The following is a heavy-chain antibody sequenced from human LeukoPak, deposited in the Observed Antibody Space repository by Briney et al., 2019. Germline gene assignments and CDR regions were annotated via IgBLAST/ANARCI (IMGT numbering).Heavy chain of an antibody. CDR1: GFTFSSYS. J-gene: IGHJ4*02. Sequence: PGGSLRLSCAASGFTFSSYSMNWVRQAPGKGLEWVSSISSSSYIYYADSVKGRFTISRDNAKNSLYLQMNSLRAEDTAVYYCARGVDTAMVTLFDYWGQGTLVTVSS. D-gene: IGHD5-18*01. CDR2: ISSSSYI. V-gene: IGHV3-21*01. CDR3: ARGVDTAMVTLFDY.